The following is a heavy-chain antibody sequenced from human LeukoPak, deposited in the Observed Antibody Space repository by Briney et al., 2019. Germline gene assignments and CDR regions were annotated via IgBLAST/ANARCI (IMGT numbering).Heavy chain of an antibody. CDR2: INSGGTT. D-gene: IGHD6-19*01. CDR3: ATIVSDSSGWYHFDH. V-gene: IGHV3-66*01. Sequence: PGGSLRLSCAASGFTVSSKYMAWVRQAPGKGLEWVSFINSGGTTNYADSVKGRFTISRDYSKNTLILQMSSLRVEDTAVYYCATIVSDSSGWYHFDHWGQGALVTVSS. CDR1: GFTVSSKY. J-gene: IGHJ4*02.